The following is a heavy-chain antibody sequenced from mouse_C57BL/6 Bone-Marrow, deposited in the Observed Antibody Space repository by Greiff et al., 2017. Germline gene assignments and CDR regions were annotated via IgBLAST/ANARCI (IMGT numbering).Heavy chain of an antibody. CDR1: GYTFTSYG. V-gene: IGHV1-81*01. Sequence: QVQLKQSGAELARPGASVKLSCKASGYTFTSYGISWVKQRTGQGLEWIGEIYPRSGNTYYTEKFKGKATLTADKSSSTAYMELRSLTSEDSAVYCCARIYGSSRYFDVWGKGTTVTVSS. J-gene: IGHJ1*03. CDR3: ARIYGSSRYFDV. D-gene: IGHD1-1*01. CDR2: IYPRSGNT.